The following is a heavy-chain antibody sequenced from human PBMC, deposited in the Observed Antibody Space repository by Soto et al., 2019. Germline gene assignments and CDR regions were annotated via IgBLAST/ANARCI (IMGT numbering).Heavy chain of an antibody. CDR3: ARSIDY. CDR1: GGSISSYY. Sequence: PSETLSLTCTVSGGSISSYYWSWIRQPPGKGLEWIGEIYHSGSTNSNPSLKSRVTMSVDKSKNQFSLMLSSVTAADTAVYYCARSIDYWGQGTLVTVSS. J-gene: IGHJ4*02. V-gene: IGHV4-59*12. CDR2: IYHSGST.